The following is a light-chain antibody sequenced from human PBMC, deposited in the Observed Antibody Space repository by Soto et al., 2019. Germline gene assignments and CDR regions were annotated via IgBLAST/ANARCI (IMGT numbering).Light chain of an antibody. CDR3: SSYAGGNNWV. CDR1: SSDISGHNY. V-gene: IGLV2-8*01. CDR2: EVS. J-gene: IGLJ3*02. Sequence: QSVLTQPPSASGSPGQSVTISCTGASSDISGHNYVSWYQQHPGKAPKLMIYEVSKRPSWVPDRFSASKSGNTASLTVSGLQGEDEADYYCSSYAGGNNWVFGGGPSSPS.